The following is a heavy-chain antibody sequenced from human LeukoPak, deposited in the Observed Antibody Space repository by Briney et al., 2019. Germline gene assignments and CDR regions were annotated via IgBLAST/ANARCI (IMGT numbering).Heavy chain of an antibody. J-gene: IGHJ4*02. CDR2: INEDGSTT. V-gene: IGHV3-74*01. CDR1: GFIFSSNW. Sequence: PGGSLRLSCAASGFIFSSNWMHWVRQAPGRGLVWVSRINEDGSTTNHADSVKGRFTISRDNSKNTLYLQMDSLRGEDTAVYYCAKDFRIGYSAHFDYWGQGALVTVSS. CDR3: AKDFRIGYSAHFDY. D-gene: IGHD2-21*01.